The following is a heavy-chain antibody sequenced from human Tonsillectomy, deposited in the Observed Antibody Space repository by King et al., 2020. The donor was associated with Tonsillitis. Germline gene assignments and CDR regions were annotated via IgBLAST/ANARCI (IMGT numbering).Heavy chain of an antibody. Sequence: EVQLQESGGGLVQPGGSLRLSCAASGFTFSSYGMNWVRQAPGKGLEWVSYISESGSRTEYADSVKGRFTISRDNAKNSLFLQMDSLRAEDTAVYYCAKVWQNLDTVFDHWGQGTLVTVSS. V-gene: IGHV3-48*03. J-gene: IGHJ4*02. CDR3: AKVWQNLDTVFDH. CDR1: GFTFSSYG. D-gene: IGHD1-1*01. CDR2: ISESGSRT.